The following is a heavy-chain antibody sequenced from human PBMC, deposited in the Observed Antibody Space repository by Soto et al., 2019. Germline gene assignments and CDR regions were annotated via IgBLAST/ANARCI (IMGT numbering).Heavy chain of an antibody. Sequence: GGSLRLSCAASGFTFSDYYMSWIRQAPGKGLEWVSYISSSGSTIYYADSVKGRFTISRDNAKNSLYLQMNSLRAEDTAVYYCARDRHSSSWYRGFWFDYWGQGTLVTVSS. J-gene: IGHJ4*02. CDR2: ISSSGSTI. CDR1: GFTFSDYY. V-gene: IGHV3-11*01. D-gene: IGHD6-13*01. CDR3: ARDRHSSSWYRGFWFDY.